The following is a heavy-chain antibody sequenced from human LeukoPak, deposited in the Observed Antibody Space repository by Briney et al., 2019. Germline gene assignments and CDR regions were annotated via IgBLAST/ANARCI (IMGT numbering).Heavy chain of an antibody. J-gene: IGHJ4*02. Sequence: PAGGSLRLSCAASGFTFSSYGMHWVRQAPGKGLEWVAFIRYDGSNKYYADSVKGRFTISRDNSKNTLYLQMNSLRAEDTAVYYCAKENFLGSAGTLGYWGQGTLVTVSS. CDR3: AKENFLGSAGTLGY. CDR2: IRYDGSNK. D-gene: IGHD6-19*01. V-gene: IGHV3-30*02. CDR1: GFTFSSYG.